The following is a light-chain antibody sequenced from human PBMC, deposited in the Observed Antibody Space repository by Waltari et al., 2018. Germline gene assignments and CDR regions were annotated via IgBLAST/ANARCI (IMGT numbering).Light chain of an antibody. CDR1: QAIRKD. CDR2: GAS. CDR3: LQHNSYPLT. J-gene: IGKJ4*01. Sequence: DIQMTQSPSSLSASVGDRVTITCRASQAIRKDLGWFQQKPGKAPKRLIHGASRLQSGVPSRFSGSGSGTEFTLTINSLQPEDFATYYCLQHNSYPLTFGGGTKVGIK. V-gene: IGKV1-17*01.